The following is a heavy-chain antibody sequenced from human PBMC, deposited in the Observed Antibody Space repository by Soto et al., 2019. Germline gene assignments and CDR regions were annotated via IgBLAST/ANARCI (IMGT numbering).Heavy chain of an antibody. CDR1: GFTFSNSD. Sequence: PGGSLRLSCAASGFTFSNSDMNWVHQAPGKGLEWVSGVSWNGSRTHYADSVKGRFIISRDNSRNTLYLQTNSLRAEDTAVYYWLRMMVTWATIIVVVTRPLGFDICGQGTMVT. V-gene: IGHV3-35*01. CDR2: VSWNGSRT. D-gene: IGHD3-22*01. J-gene: IGHJ3*02. CDR3: LRMMVTWATIIVVVTRPLGFDI.